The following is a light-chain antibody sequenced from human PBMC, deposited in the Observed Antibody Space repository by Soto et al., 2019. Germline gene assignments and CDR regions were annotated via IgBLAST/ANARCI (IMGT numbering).Light chain of an antibody. CDR3: SSYTGSTSYV. CDR1: SSDDGGYNY. CDR2: DVT. V-gene: IGLV2-14*01. J-gene: IGLJ1*01. Sequence: QSVLTQPASVSGSPGQSITISCTGTSSDDGGYNYVSWYQQEPGKAPKLMIYDVTYRPSGVSNRFSGSKSDNTASLTISGLQAEDEADYYCSSYTGSTSYVFGTGTKVTVL.